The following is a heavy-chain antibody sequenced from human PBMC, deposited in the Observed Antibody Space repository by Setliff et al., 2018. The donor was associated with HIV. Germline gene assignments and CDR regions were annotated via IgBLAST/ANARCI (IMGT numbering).Heavy chain of an antibody. D-gene: IGHD5-12*01. J-gene: IGHJ3*02. CDR3: ARDGYNYYAFDI. CDR1: GGSISGSSYY. CDR2: VYHSGST. Sequence: SETLSLTCSVSGGSISGSSYYWGWIRQPPGKGLEWIGSVYHSGSTYYNPSLKSRVTISVDKSKNQFSVKLRSVTAADTAVYYCARDGYNYYAFDIWGQGTMVTVSS. V-gene: IGHV4-39*07.